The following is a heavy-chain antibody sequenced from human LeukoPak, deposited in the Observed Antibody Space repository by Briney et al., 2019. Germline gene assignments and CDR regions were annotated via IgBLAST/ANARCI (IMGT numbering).Heavy chain of an antibody. CDR1: GGTFSSYA. J-gene: IGHJ6*02. D-gene: IGHD6-19*01. CDR2: IIPIFGTA. Sequence: SVKVSCKASGGTFSSYAISWVRQAPGQGLEWMGGIIPIFGTANYAQKFQGRVTITADESTSTAYMELSSLRSEGTAVYYCAKSTQWLAYYYYGMDVWGQGTTVTVSS. CDR3: AKSTQWLAYYYYGMDV. V-gene: IGHV1-69*13.